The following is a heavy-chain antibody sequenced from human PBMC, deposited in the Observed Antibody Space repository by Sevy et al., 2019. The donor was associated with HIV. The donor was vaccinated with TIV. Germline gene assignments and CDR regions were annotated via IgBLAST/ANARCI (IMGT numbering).Heavy chain of an antibody. D-gene: IGHD5-18*01. CDR3: AKDRTYSALDY. CDR1: GFTFSDSW. J-gene: IGHJ4*02. V-gene: IGHV3-7*01. Sequence: GGSLRLSCVASGFTFSDSWMTWVRQAPGKGLERIAFINENGSRLGYVDSVRGRLTISRENSKNSLYLQMNSLRAEDTAVYFCAKDRTYSALDYWGQGTLVTVSS. CDR2: INENGSRL.